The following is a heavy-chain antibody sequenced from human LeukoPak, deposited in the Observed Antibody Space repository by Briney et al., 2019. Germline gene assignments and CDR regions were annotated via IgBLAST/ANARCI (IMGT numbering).Heavy chain of an antibody. CDR2: INPSGGST. CDR3: AREGEMATTYFDY. V-gene: IGHV1-46*01. CDR1: GYTFTSYY. J-gene: IGHJ4*02. Sequence: GASVKVSCKASGYTFTSYYMHWVRQAPGQGLEWMGIINPSGGSTSYAQKFQGRVTMTRDTSTSTAYMELSRLRSDDTAVYYCAREGEMATTYFDYWGQGTLVTVSS. D-gene: IGHD5-24*01.